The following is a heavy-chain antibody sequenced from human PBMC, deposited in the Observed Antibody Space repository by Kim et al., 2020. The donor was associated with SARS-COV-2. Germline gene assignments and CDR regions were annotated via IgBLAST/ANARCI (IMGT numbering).Heavy chain of an antibody. V-gene: IGHV3-33*01. CDR2: IWYDGSNK. Sequence: GGSLRLSCAASGFTFSSYGMHWVRQAPGKGLEWVAVIWYDGSNKYYADSVKGRFTISRDNSKNTLYLQMNSRRAEDTAVYYCARDLYDFWSGYYLGGYWGQGTLVTVSS. J-gene: IGHJ4*02. D-gene: IGHD3-3*01. CDR3: ARDLYDFWSGYYLGGY. CDR1: GFTFSSYG.